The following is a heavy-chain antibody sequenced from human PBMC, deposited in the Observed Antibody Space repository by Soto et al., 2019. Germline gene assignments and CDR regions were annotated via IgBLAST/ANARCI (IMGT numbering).Heavy chain of an antibody. Sequence: GGSLRLSCAASGFTFSGSAMHWVRQASGKGLEWVGRIRSKANSYATAYAASVKGRFTISRDDSKNTAYLQMNSLKTEDTAVYYCSNEQQLVFFYYMDVWGKGTTVTVSS. CDR1: GFTFSGSA. CDR3: SNEQQLVFFYYMDV. V-gene: IGHV3-73*01. D-gene: IGHD6-13*01. CDR2: IRSKANSYAT. J-gene: IGHJ6*03.